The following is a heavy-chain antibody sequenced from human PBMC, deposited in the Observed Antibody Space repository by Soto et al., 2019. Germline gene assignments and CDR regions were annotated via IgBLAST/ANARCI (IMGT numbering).Heavy chain of an antibody. D-gene: IGHD6-6*01. CDR2: ITASGGAT. V-gene: IGHV3-23*01. CDR1: GFTFSNYA. CDR3: AKVMESGRPLDY. J-gene: IGHJ4*02. Sequence: EVQLLESGGGLVQPGGSLRFSCAASGFTFSNYAMSWVRQAPGKGLDWVSTITASGGATWYADSVKGRFTISRDFSKSTLYLQMNNLRAEDTAVYFCAKVMESGRPLDYWGQGTLVTVSS.